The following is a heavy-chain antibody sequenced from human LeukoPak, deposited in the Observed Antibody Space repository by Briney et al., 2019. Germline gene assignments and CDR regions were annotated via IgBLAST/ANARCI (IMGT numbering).Heavy chain of an antibody. V-gene: IGHV3-48*04. CDR2: ISSSGSTI. D-gene: IGHD7-27*01. J-gene: IGHJ4*02. CDR3: ARDPADWGAGYYFDY. CDR1: GFTFSSYS. Sequence: GGSLRHSCAASGFTFSSYSMNWVRQAPGKGLEWVSYISSSGSTIYYADSVKGRFTISRDNAKNSLYLQMNSLRAEDTAVYYCARDPADWGAGYYFDYWGQGTLVIVSS.